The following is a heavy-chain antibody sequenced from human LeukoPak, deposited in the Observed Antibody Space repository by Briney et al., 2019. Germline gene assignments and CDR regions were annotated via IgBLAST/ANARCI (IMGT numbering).Heavy chain of an antibody. CDR3: ARSGDSSGWPTYYFDY. V-gene: IGHV1-2*04. CDR2: INPNSGGT. D-gene: IGHD6-19*01. Sequence: ASVKVSCKASGYTFTGYYMHWVRQAPGQGLEWMGWINPNSGGTNYAQKFQGWVTMTRDTSISTAYMELSRLRSDDTAVYYCARSGDSSGWPTYYFDYWGQGTLVTVSS. J-gene: IGHJ4*02. CDR1: GYTFTGYY.